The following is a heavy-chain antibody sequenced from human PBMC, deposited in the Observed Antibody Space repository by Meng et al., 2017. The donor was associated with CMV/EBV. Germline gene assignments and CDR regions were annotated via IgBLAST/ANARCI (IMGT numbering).Heavy chain of an antibody. CDR2: INHSGST. V-gene: IGHV4-34*01. D-gene: IGHD3/OR15-3a*01. CDR3: ARVDFGGFDP. Sequence: SQTLSLTCAVYGGSFSGYYWSWIRQPPGKGLEWIGEINHSGSTNYNPSLKSRVTISVDTSKNQFSLRLTSVTAADTAVYYCARVDFGGFDPWGQGTLVTVSS. CDR1: GGSFSGYY. J-gene: IGHJ5*02.